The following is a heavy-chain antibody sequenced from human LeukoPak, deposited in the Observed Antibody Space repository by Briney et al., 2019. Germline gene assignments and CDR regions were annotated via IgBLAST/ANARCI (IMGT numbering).Heavy chain of an antibody. Sequence: EASVKVSCKASGYTFTDYYMHWVRQAPGQGLECMGWINPISGGTNYAQKFQGRVTMTRDTSISTAYMEVSSLRSDDTAVYYCATIPYGSGIIDYWGQGTLVTVSS. CDR1: GYTFTDYY. CDR3: ATIPYGSGIIDY. J-gene: IGHJ4*02. CDR2: INPISGGT. V-gene: IGHV1-2*02. D-gene: IGHD3-10*01.